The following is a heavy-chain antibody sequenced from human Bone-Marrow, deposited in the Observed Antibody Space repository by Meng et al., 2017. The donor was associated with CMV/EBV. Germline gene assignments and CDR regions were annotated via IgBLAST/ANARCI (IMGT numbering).Heavy chain of an antibody. CDR2: INDRRST. Sequence: SFSGYYWAWIRQPPGKGLEWIGKINDRRSTNDDPSLKSRVTMSIDTAKAHFALKLTSVTAADTAVYYCARVLGTVTTNWFDPWGQGTLVTVSS. J-gene: IGHJ5*02. CDR1: SFSGYY. D-gene: IGHD4-17*01. CDR3: ARVLGTVTTNWFDP. V-gene: IGHV4-34*01.